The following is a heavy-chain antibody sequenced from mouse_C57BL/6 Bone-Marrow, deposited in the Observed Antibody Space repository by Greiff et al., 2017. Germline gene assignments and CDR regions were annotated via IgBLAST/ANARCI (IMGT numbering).Heavy chain of an antibody. CDR3: ARHAPFRGAFAY. CDR1: GYTFTEYT. CDR2: FYPGSGSI. J-gene: IGHJ3*01. Sequence: VQLQQSGAELVKPGASVKLSCTASGYTFTEYTIHWVKQRSGQGLEWIGWFYPGSGSIKYNEKFKDKATFTADKSSNTVYMELSRLTSEDSAVYFCARHAPFRGAFAYWGQGTLVTVSA. D-gene: IGHD3-1*01. V-gene: IGHV1-62-2*01.